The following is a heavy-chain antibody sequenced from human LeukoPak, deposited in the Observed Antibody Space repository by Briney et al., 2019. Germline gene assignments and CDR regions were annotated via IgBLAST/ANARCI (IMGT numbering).Heavy chain of an antibody. Sequence: GGSLRLSCAASGFTFSSYSMNWVRQAPGKGLEWVSSISSSSSYIYYADSVKGRFTISRDNAKNSLYLQMSSLRNEDTAIYYCAQKGGTDHWGQGTLVTVSS. D-gene: IGHD2-15*01. CDR3: AQKGGTDH. J-gene: IGHJ4*02. CDR1: GFTFSSYS. CDR2: ISSSSSYI. V-gene: IGHV3-21*01.